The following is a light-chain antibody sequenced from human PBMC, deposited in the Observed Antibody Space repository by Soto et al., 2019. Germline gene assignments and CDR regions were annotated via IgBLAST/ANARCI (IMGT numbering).Light chain of an antibody. CDR1: QSVSSN. J-gene: IGKJ4*01. CDR2: GAS. V-gene: IGKV3-15*01. CDR3: QQYHKWPPFT. Sequence: EVGMTQSPATLSVSPGERATLSCRASQSVSSNLAWYQQKPGQTPRLLMYGASTRATGIPARFSGSGSGTEFTLTISGLQSEDFAVYYCQQYHKWPPFTFGGGTNVDIK.